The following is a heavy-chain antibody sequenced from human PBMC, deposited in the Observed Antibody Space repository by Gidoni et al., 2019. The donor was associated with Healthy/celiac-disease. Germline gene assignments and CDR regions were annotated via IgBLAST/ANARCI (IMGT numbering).Heavy chain of an antibody. Sequence: QVQLVESGGGVVQPGRSLRLSCAASGFTFSSYGMHWVRQAPGTGLEWVAVIWYDGSNKYYADSVKGRFTISRDNSKNTLYLQMNSLRAEDTAVYYCARDYLTRSGYDLGDDYWGQGTLVTVSS. J-gene: IGHJ4*02. CDR2: IWYDGSNK. V-gene: IGHV3-33*01. CDR3: ARDYLTRSGYDLGDDY. D-gene: IGHD5-12*01. CDR1: GFTFSSYG.